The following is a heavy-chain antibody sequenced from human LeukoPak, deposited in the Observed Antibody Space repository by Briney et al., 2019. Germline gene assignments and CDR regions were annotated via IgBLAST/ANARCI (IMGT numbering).Heavy chain of an antibody. CDR2: INSDGSTT. Sequence: PGGSLRLSCAASGFTFSTYWMHWVRQAPGKGLVWVSRINSDGSTTNYADSVKGRFTISRDNAKNTLYLQMSSLRAEDTAVYYCARGYIYGYDQWGQGTLVTVSS. J-gene: IGHJ1*01. D-gene: IGHD5-18*01. CDR3: ARGYIYGYDQ. V-gene: IGHV3-74*01. CDR1: GFTFSTYW.